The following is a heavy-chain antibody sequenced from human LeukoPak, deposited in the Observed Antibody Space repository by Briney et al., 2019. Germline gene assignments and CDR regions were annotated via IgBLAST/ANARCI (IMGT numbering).Heavy chain of an antibody. J-gene: IGHJ4*02. Sequence: GGSLRLSCAASGFTFSSYAMSWVRQAPGKGLEWVSAISGSGGSTYYADSVKGRFTISRDNAKNSLYLQMNSLRAEDTAVYYCARGGIQLRDYWGQGTLVTVSS. CDR1: GFTFSSYA. V-gene: IGHV3-23*01. CDR3: ARGGIQLRDY. D-gene: IGHD5-18*01. CDR2: ISGSGGST.